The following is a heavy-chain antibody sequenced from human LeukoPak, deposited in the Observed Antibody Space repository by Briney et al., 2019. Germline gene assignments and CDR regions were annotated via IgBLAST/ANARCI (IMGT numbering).Heavy chain of an antibody. CDR2: IRFDGTNK. J-gene: IGHJ4*02. Sequence: PGGSLRLSCAASGFTFSDYGMHWVRQAPGKGLDWVTFIRFDGTNKFDAGSVKGRFTISRDNSKNTLYLQMNSLRAEDTAVYYCAKSCTMVRGDRYYFDYWGQGTLVTVSS. V-gene: IGHV3-30*02. D-gene: IGHD3-10*01. CDR3: AKSCTMVRGDRYYFDY. CDR1: GFTFSDYG.